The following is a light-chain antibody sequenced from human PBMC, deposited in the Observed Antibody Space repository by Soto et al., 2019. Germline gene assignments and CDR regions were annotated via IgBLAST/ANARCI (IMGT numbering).Light chain of an antibody. CDR3: LQHNSYPLT. Sequence: DIQMTQSPSSLSASVGDRVTITCRASQGIRNALGWFQQKPGKAPKRLIYAASSLESGVPSRFSGSGSGTEFTLTISSLQSEDFATYYCLQHNSYPLTFGPGTKVDIK. CDR2: AAS. CDR1: QGIRNA. J-gene: IGKJ3*01. V-gene: IGKV1-17*01.